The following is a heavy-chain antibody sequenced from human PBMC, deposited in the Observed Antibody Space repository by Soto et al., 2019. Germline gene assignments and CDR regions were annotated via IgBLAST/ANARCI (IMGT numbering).Heavy chain of an antibody. CDR2: ISAYNGNS. V-gene: IGHV1-18*01. CDR3: ARAGQNYDASGYAN. D-gene: IGHD3-22*01. Sequence: QVKLVQSGAEVKKPGASIKVSCKASGYSFATSGMTWVRQARGQGLEWVGWISAYNGNSNYDQNLQDRVTMTTDTSTTTAYLELRNLRSDDSAVYYCARAGQNYDASGYANWGQGTLVTVSS. J-gene: IGHJ4*02. CDR1: GYSFATSG.